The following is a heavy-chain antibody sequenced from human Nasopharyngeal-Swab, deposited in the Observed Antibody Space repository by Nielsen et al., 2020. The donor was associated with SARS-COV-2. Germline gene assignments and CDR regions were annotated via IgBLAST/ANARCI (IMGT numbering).Heavy chain of an antibody. V-gene: IGHV3-11*01. CDR3: ARDFGSPSSRWYDGDWFDP. CDR2: ISSSCSTI. J-gene: IGHJ5*02. Sequence: GESLKISCAASGFTFSDSYISWIRQASGKGLEWVSYISSSCSTIYYADSVKGRFTISSDNAKNSLYLQMNSLRAEDTAVYYCARDFGSPSSRWYDGDWFDPWGQGTLVTVSS. CDR1: GFTFSDSY. D-gene: IGHD6-13*01.